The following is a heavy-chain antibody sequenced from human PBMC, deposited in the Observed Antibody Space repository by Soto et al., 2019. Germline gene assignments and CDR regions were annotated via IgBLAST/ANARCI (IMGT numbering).Heavy chain of an antibody. CDR1: GGSVSSDNYY. J-gene: IGHJ6*02. CDR3: ARAPPGVTATYYYGLDV. D-gene: IGHD2-21*02. Sequence: PSETLSLTCTVSGGSVSSDNYYWSWIRQPPGKGLEWIGYVYNIGTTHYNPSFKSRVTISGGTSKNQFSLRLTSVTAADTAVYYCARAPPGVTATYYYGLDVWGQGTTVTVSS. V-gene: IGHV4-61*01. CDR2: VYNIGTT.